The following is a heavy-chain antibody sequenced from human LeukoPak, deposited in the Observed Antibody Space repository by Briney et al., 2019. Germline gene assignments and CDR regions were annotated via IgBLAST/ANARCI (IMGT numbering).Heavy chain of an antibody. V-gene: IGHV4-59*01. CDR2: IYYNGRT. J-gene: IGHJ4*02. Sequence: SETLSLTCAVSGGSISSYYWSWIRQSPGRGLEYIGHIYYNGRTDYNPSLKSRVTISVDASRNQFSLKLNSVTAADTAVYFCARWYCSRGTCYYLDYWGQGTLVTVSS. CDR3: ARWYCSRGTCYYLDY. CDR1: GGSISSYY. D-gene: IGHD2-2*01.